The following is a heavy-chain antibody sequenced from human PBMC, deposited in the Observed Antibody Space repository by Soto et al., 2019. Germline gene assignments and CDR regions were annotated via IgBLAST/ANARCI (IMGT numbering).Heavy chain of an antibody. CDR2: IYHSGST. Sequence: SETLSLTCTVSGGSISSYYWSWILQPPGKGLEWIGEIYHSGSTNYNPSLKSRVTISVDTSKNQFSLKLSSVTAADTAVYYCARGWYCSSTSCESRNYYYYMDVWGKGTTVTVSS. J-gene: IGHJ6*03. D-gene: IGHD2-2*01. V-gene: IGHV4-59*12. CDR3: ARGWYCSSTSCESRNYYYYMDV. CDR1: GGSISSYY.